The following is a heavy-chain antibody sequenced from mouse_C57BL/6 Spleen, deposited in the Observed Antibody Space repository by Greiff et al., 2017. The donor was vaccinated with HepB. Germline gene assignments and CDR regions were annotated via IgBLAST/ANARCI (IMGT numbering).Heavy chain of an antibody. Sequence: QVQLQQPGAELVKPGASVKMSCKASGYTFTSYWITWVKQRPGQGLEWIGDIYPGSGSTNYNEKFKSKATLTVDTSSSTAYMQLSSLTSEDSAVYDCARSYDYDVGGYAMDYWGQGTSVTVSS. CDR3: ARSYDYDVGGYAMDY. CDR1: GYTFTSYW. V-gene: IGHV1-55*01. CDR2: IYPGSGST. D-gene: IGHD2-4*01. J-gene: IGHJ4*01.